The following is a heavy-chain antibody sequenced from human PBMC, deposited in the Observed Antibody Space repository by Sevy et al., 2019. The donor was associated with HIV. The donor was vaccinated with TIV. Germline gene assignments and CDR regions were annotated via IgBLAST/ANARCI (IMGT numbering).Heavy chain of an antibody. D-gene: IGHD3-22*01. J-gene: IGHJ4*02. CDR1: GFTFSDYY. CDR3: ASHYYDSTGYYYPLDY. Sequence: GGSLRLSCSASGFTFSDYYMNWIRQAPGKGLEWISYISFSSNYTMYADSVTGRFTISRDNAKNTLYLQMNSLRAEDTAVYYCASHYYDSTGYYYPLDYWGQRTLVTVSS. V-gene: IGHV3-11*06. CDR2: ISFSSNYT.